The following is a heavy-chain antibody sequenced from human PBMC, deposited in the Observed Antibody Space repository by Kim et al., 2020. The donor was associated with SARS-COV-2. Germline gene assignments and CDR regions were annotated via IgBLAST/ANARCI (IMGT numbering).Heavy chain of an antibody. D-gene: IGHD3-10*01. V-gene: IGHV4-34*01. CDR1: GGSFNDYY. CDR3: AGVQDVDSWRYGGREV. CDR2: INHSGST. Sequence: SETLSLICAVYGGSFNDYYWSWIRQPPGKGLEWIGEINHSGSTNYNSSLKSRVTISVDTSKNQFSLQLSSVSAADTAVYYCAGVQDVDSWRYGGREVWG. J-gene: IGHJ6*02.